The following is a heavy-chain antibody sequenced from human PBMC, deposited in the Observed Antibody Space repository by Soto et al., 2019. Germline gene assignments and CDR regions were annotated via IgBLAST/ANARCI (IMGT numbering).Heavy chain of an antibody. Sequence: QVQLVQSGAEVKKPGSSVKVSCKASGGTFSSYTISWVRQAPGQGLEWMGRIIPILGIANYAQKFQGRVTITADNSTSTAYMELSSLRSEDTAVYYCARDRASYYDFSHYYYMDVWGKGTTVTVSS. CDR3: ARDRASYYDFSHYYYMDV. CDR2: IIPILGIA. V-gene: IGHV1-69*08. J-gene: IGHJ6*03. CDR1: GGTFSSYT. D-gene: IGHD3-3*01.